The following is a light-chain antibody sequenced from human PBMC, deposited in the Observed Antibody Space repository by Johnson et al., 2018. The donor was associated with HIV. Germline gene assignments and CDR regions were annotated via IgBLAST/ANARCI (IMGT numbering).Light chain of an antibody. J-gene: IGLJ1*01. CDR3: GTWVGSLSACV. V-gene: IGLV1-51*01. Sequence: QSVLTQPPSVSAAPGQKVTISCSGSSSNIGNNYVSWYQQLPGTAPKLLIYDNNKRPSGIPDRFSGSKSGTSAALGITGLQTGDEADYYCGTWVGSLSACVFGTRTKVTVL. CDR1: SSNIGNNY. CDR2: DNN.